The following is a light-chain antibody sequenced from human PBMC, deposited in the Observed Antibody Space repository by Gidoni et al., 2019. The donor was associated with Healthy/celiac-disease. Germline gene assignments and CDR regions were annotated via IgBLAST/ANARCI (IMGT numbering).Light chain of an antibody. CDR3: HHYSSLWT. J-gene: IGKJ1*01. V-gene: IGKV1-5*03. CDR2: MAS. Sequence: DIQMTQSPSTLSASMGDRVTITCRASQSISDWLALYQQKPGEAPNLLFYMASRLDSGVPSSFSGSGSETQFTLTISSLQPDDFATYYCHHYSSLWTFGQGTKVEIK. CDR1: QSISDW.